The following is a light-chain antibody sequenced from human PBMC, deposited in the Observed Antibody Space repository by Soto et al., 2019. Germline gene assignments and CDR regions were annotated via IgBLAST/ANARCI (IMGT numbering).Light chain of an antibody. Sequence: QSALTQPASVSASPGQSITISCTGTSSDVGGYNYVSWYQQHPGKAPKLMIYDVSNRPSGVSNRFSGSKSGNTASLTISGLQADDEADYYCSSYTTSSTLYGFGTGTEVTVL. CDR2: DVS. J-gene: IGLJ1*01. V-gene: IGLV2-14*01. CDR1: SSDVGGYNY. CDR3: SSYTTSSTLYG.